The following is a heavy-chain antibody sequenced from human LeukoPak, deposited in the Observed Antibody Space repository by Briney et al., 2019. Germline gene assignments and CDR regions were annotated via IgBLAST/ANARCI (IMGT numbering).Heavy chain of an antibody. V-gene: IGHV3-74*01. CDR3: ASKAGLALDY. J-gene: IGHJ4*02. CDR2: INSDGRST. D-gene: IGHD6-13*01. Sequence: GGSLRLSCAASGFTFSSNWMHWVRQAPGKGLVWVSRINSDGRSTSYADSVKGRFTISRDNAKNTLYLQMNSLRAEDTAMYYCASKAGLALDYWGQGTLVTVSS. CDR1: GFTFSSNW.